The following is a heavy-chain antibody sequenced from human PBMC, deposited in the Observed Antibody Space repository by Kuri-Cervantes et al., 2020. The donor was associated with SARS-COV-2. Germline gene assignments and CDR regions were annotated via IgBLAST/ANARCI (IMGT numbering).Heavy chain of an antibody. Sequence: ASVKVSCKASGYTFTSYGINWVRQAPGQGLEWMGWISPNTGVTEYAQKFQGRVTMTIDTSTTTAYMEVRSLRSDDAAVYFCAREIGTYYKYTMDVWGQGTTVTVSS. J-gene: IGHJ6*02. D-gene: IGHD3-10*01. CDR1: GYTFTSYG. CDR2: ISPNTGVT. CDR3: AREIGTYYKYTMDV. V-gene: IGHV1-18*01.